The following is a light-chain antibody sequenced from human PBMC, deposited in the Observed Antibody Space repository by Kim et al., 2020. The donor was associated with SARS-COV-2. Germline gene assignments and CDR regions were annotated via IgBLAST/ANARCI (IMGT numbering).Light chain of an antibody. Sequence: PGQTARITCSGDALPKQYAYWYQQKPGQAPVLVIYKDSERPSGIPERFSGSSSGTTVTLTISGVRAEDEADYYCQSADSSGTYVVFGGGTQLTVL. CDR2: KDS. CDR1: ALPKQY. CDR3: QSADSSGTYVV. J-gene: IGLJ2*01. V-gene: IGLV3-25*03.